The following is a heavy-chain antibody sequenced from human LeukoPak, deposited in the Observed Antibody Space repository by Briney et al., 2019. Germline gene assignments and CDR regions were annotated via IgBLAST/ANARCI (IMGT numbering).Heavy chain of an antibody. V-gene: IGHV4-34*01. CDR3: TRSEPPYPFDS. J-gene: IGHJ4*02. CDR2: INHSGSA. CDR1: GGSFSGNY. Sequence: SETLSLTCAVYGGSFSGNYWSWIRQPPGKNLEWIGEINHSGSANHNPSLKSRVTISLDTSKNQFSLKLHSVTAADTAVYYCTRSEPPYPFDSWGQGTLVTVSS.